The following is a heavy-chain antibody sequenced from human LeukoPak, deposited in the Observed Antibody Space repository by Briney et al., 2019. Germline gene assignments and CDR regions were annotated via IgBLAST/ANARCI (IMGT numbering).Heavy chain of an antibody. J-gene: IGHJ4*02. V-gene: IGHV3-30*18. CDR2: ISYDGSNK. CDR1: GFTFSSYG. CDR3: AKDLEEWELLVVDY. Sequence: GGSLRLSCAASGFTFSSYGMHWVRQAPGKGLEWVAVISYDGSNKYYADSVKGRFTISRDNSKNTLYLQVNSLRAEDTAVYYCAKDLEEWELLVVDYWGQGTLVIVSS. D-gene: IGHD1-26*01.